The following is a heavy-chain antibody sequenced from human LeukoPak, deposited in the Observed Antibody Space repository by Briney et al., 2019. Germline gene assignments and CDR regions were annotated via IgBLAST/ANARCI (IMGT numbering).Heavy chain of an antibody. J-gene: IGHJ4*02. CDR2: VNPNTGGT. CDR1: GYTFTGYY. Sequence: ASVKVSCKASGYTFTGYYINWVRQAPGQAPEWVGWVNPNTGGTRYAQKFQGRVTMTRDTSITTAFMELRGLTFDDTAVFYCVREAGPLDWGQGSLVTVSS. V-gene: IGHV1-2*02. CDR3: VREAGPLD.